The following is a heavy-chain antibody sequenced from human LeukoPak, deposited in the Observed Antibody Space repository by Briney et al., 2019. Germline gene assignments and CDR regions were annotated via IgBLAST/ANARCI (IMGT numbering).Heavy chain of an antibody. CDR2: ISAYNGNT. J-gene: IGHJ4*02. Sequence: GASVKVSCKASGYTFTSSGISWVRQAPGQGLEGMGWISAYNGNTNYAQKLQGRVTMTTDTSTSTAYMELRSLRSDDTAVYYCARARAGHYYDSSGYYRHFDYWGQGTLVTVSS. V-gene: IGHV1-18*01. CDR3: ARARAGHYYDSSGYYRHFDY. CDR1: GYTFTSSG. D-gene: IGHD3-22*01.